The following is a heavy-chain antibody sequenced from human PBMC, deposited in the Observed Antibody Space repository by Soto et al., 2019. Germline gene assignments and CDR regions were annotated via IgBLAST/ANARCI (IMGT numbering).Heavy chain of an antibody. Sequence: PGGSLRLSCAASGFTFSSYAMSWVRQAPGKGLEWVSAISGSGGSTYYADSVKGRFTISRDNSKNTLYLQMNSLRAEDTAVYYCAKSEERITIFGVVIPPNVDYWGQGTLVTVSS. D-gene: IGHD3-3*01. CDR2: ISGSGGST. CDR1: GFTFSSYA. CDR3: AKSEERITIFGVVIPPNVDY. V-gene: IGHV3-23*01. J-gene: IGHJ4*02.